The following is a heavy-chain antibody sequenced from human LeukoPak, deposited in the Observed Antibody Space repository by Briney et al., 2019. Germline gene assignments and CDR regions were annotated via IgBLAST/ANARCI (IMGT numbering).Heavy chain of an antibody. D-gene: IGHD6-6*01. J-gene: IGHJ4*02. CDR2: ISASGGGT. V-gene: IGHV3-23*01. CDR1: GFRFKNYA. Sequence: PGGSLRLSCAASGFRFKNYAMAWVRQPPGKGLEWVSTISASGGGTYYADSVKGRFTISRDNSKNTLYLQMNSLRAEDTAVYYCARDLRRIAARPEGYFDYWGQGTLVTVSS. CDR3: ARDLRRIAARPEGYFDY.